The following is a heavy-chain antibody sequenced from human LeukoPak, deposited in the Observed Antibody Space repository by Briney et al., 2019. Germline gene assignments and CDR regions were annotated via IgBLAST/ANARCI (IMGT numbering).Heavy chain of an antibody. CDR2: IYYSGST. D-gene: IGHD3-10*01. V-gene: IGHV4-39*07. J-gene: IGHJ4*02. CDR1: GGSISSSSYY. CDR3: ARGSRARYGSGSYYKSFGDY. Sequence: SETLSLTCTVSGGSISSSSYYWGWIRQPPGKGLEWIGSIYYSGSTYYNPFLKSRVTISVDTSKNQFSLKLSSVTAADTAVYYCARGSRARYGSGSYYKSFGDYWGQGTLVTVSS.